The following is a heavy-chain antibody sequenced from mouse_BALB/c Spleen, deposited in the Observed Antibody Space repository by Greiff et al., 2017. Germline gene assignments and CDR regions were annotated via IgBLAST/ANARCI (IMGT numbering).Heavy chain of an antibody. Sequence: VQLQQSGAELAKPGASVKISCKASGYTFTDYNMHWVKQSHGKSLEWIGYIYPYNGGTGYNQKFKSKATLTVDNSSSTAYMELRSLTSEDSAVYYCARRGTVAPFDYWGQGTTLTVSS. CDR2: IYPYNGGT. D-gene: IGHD1-1*01. V-gene: IGHV1S29*02. CDR1: GYTFTDYN. J-gene: IGHJ2*01. CDR3: ARRGTVAPFDY.